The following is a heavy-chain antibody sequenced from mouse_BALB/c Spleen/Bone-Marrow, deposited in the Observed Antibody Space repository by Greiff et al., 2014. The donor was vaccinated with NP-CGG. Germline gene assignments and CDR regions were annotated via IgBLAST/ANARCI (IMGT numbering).Heavy chain of an antibody. CDR1: GFNIKDTY. CDR2: IDSANGNT. CDR3: APYYYGSSQFAY. V-gene: IGHV14-3*02. Sequence: EVQLQQSGAELVKPGASVKLSCTASGFNIKDTYMHWVKQRPEQGLEWIGRIDSANGNTKYDPKFQGKATITADTSSNTAYLQLSSLTSEDTAVYYCAPYYYGSSQFAYWGQGTLVTVSA. D-gene: IGHD1-1*01. J-gene: IGHJ3*01.